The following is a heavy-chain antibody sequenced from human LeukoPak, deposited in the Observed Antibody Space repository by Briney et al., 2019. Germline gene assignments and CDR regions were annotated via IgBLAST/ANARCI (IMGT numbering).Heavy chain of an antibody. CDR2: IYTSGSN. CDR3: ARGLGFYCSSTSCYVGALDY. V-gene: IGHV4-61*02. D-gene: IGHD2-2*01. CDR1: GGSISSGSYY. J-gene: IGHJ4*02. Sequence: SQTLSVTCTVPGGSISSGSYYWSWTRQPAGKGLGWIGRIYTSGSNNYNPSLKSRVTISVDTSKNQFSLKLSSVTAADTAVYYCARGLGFYCSSTSCYVGALDYWGQGTLVTVSS.